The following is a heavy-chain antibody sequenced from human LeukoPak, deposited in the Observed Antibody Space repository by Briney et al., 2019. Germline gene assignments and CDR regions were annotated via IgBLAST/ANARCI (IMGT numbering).Heavy chain of an antibody. J-gene: IGHJ4*02. CDR3: ARGRLSPQLRYNFDY. D-gene: IGHD1-1*01. Sequence: ASVKVSCKASGYTFTGYYMHWVRQAPGQGLEWMGWINPNSGGTNYAQKFQGRVTMTRDTSISTAYMELSRLRSDDTAVYYCARGRLSPQLRYNFDYWGQGTLVTVSS. CDR2: INPNSGGT. CDR1: GYTFTGYY. V-gene: IGHV1-2*02.